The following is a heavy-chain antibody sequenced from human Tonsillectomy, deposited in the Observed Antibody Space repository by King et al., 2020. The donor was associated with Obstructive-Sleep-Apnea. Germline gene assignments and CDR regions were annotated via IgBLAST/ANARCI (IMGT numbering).Heavy chain of an antibody. V-gene: IGHV4-34*01. CDR2: INHSGST. Sequence: VQLQQWGAGLLKPSETLSLACAVYGGSFNDYYWTWIRQPPGKWLEWIAEINHSGSTNYNPSLKSRVTIPLDTSKNQFSLKLSPVTAADTAVYYCARAYCGGDCYSGAGWLDPWGQGTLVTVSS. CDR3: ARAYCGGDCYSGAGWLDP. D-gene: IGHD2-21*02. J-gene: IGHJ5*02. CDR1: GGSFNDYY.